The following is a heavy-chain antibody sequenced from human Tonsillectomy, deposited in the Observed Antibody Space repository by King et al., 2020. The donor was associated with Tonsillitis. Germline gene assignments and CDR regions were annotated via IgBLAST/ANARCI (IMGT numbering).Heavy chain of an antibody. CDR3: ARSPYEVGATSSHFDS. CDR1: GYAFTSYG. Sequence: QLVQSGAEVKKPGASVKVSCKASGYAFTSYGISWVRQAPGQGLEWMGWISAYNSNTNYAQKLQGRVTMTTDTSTTTAYMELRSLRSDDTAVYYCARSPYEVGATSSHFDSGGQGTMVTVSS. J-gene: IGHJ3*02. V-gene: IGHV1-18*04. CDR2: ISAYNSNT. D-gene: IGHD1-26*01.